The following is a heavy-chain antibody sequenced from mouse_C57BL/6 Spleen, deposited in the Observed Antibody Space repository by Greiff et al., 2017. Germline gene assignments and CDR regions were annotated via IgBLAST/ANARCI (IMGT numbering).Heavy chain of an antibody. CDR3: TRSAEGLGDWFAY. Sequence: QVQLKESGAELVRPGASVTLSCKASGYTFTDYEMHWVKQTPVHGLEWIGAIDPETGGTAYNQKFKGKAILTADKSSSTAYMELRSLTSEDSADYYCTRSAEGLGDWFAYWGQGTLVTVSA. CDR1: GYTFTDYE. CDR2: IDPETGGT. D-gene: IGHD2-4*01. J-gene: IGHJ3*01. V-gene: IGHV1-15*01.